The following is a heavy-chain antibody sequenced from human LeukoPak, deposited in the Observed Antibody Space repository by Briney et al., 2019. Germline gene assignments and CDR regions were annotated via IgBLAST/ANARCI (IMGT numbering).Heavy chain of an antibody. CDR3: ARQAGQIFGVPPGFMDV. CDR1: GYTFTGYY. D-gene: IGHD3-3*01. Sequence: ASVKVSCKASGYTFTGYYMHWVRQAPGQGLEWMGWINPNSGGTNYAQKFQGRVTMTRGTSISTAYMELSSLRSEDTAVYYCARQAGQIFGVPPGFMDVWGKGTTVTVSS. CDR2: INPNSGGT. V-gene: IGHV1-2*02. J-gene: IGHJ6*03.